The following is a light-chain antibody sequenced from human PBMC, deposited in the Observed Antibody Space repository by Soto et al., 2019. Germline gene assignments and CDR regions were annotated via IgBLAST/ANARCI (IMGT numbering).Light chain of an antibody. CDR2: KNI. Sequence: QSVLTQPPSASGTPGQRVTISCSGSSSNIGGNYVYWYQQLPGTAPKLLIYKNIQRPSGVPDRVSGSKSGTSASLAISGLRSEDEADYYCATWDDSLSAYVFGTGTKLTV. V-gene: IGLV1-47*01. CDR3: ATWDDSLSAYV. CDR1: SSNIGGNY. J-gene: IGLJ1*01.